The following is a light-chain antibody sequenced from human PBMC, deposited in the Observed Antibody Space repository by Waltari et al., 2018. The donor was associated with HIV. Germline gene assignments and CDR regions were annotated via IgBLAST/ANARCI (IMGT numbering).Light chain of an antibody. CDR3: QRSYSPPRM. J-gene: IGKJ1*01. CDR1: HSITNY. CDR2: SSS. Sequence: DIHMTQYPTYLSASVGDRVSISCQSSHSITNYVNWYQQKPGEAPKLLIYSSSRLNSGFPLRCSGRGSGTDFTLTIDSLQPDDFATYFCQRSYSPPRMFGQGTTVTI. V-gene: IGKV1-39*01.